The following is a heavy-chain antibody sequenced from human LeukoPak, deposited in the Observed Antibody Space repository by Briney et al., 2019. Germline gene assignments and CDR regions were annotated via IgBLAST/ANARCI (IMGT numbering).Heavy chain of an antibody. Sequence: GRSLRLSCAASGFIFSTYTMHWVRQAPAKGLEWVAVISYDGSNKYYADSVKGRFTISRDTFKNTLHLQMNSLRAEDTAVYYCARDAAVAGAVNWFDPWGQGTLVTDSS. V-gene: IGHV3-30-3*01. CDR3: ARDAAVAGAVNWFDP. CDR2: ISYDGSNK. J-gene: IGHJ5*02. CDR1: GFIFSTYT. D-gene: IGHD6-19*01.